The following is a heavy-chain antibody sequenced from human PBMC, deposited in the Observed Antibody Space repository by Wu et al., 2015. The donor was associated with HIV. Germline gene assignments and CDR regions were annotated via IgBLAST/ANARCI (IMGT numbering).Heavy chain of an antibody. CDR3: ASIMDIVATISVH. V-gene: IGHV1-2*02. D-gene: IGHD5-12*01. CDR1: GGTFSSYA. CDR2: INPNSGGT. Sequence: QVQLVQSGAEVKKPGSSVKVSCKASGGTFSSYAISWVRQAPGQGLEWMGWINPNSGGTNYAQKFQGRVTMTRDTSISTAYMELSRLRSDDTAVYYCASIMDIVATISVHWGQGTLVTVSS. J-gene: IGHJ4*02.